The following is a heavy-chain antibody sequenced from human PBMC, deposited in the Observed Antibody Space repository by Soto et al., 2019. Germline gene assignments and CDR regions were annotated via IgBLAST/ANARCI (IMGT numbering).Heavy chain of an antibody. V-gene: IGHV4-31*03. D-gene: IGHD4-17*01. Sequence: QVQLQESGPGLVKPTQTLSLTCTVSGGSISRGGYYWSWIRQRPGKGVEWIGYIYYSGSTYYNPSLKSRVTIWVDTSKNQFSLKLSSETAADTAVYYCARVVYGDHSYYMDVWGKGTTVTVSS. CDR3: ARVVYGDHSYYMDV. J-gene: IGHJ6*03. CDR2: IYYSGST. CDR1: GGSISRGGYY.